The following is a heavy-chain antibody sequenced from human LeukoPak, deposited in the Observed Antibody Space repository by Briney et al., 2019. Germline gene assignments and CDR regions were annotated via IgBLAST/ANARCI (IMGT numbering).Heavy chain of an antibody. CDR1: GNSISSGDNY. Sequence: PSQTLSLTCTVSGNSISSGDNYWSWIRQPPGKGLEWIGYIYYSGNTYYNPSLKSRVTISVDTSKNQFSLKLSSVTAADTAVYYCARGTTLWGQGTLVTVSS. J-gene: IGHJ4*02. V-gene: IGHV4-30-4*07. CDR3: ARGTTL. D-gene: IGHD1-7*01. CDR2: IYYSGNT.